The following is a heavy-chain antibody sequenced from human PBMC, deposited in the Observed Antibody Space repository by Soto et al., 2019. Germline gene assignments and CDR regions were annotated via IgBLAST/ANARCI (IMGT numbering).Heavy chain of an antibody. Sequence: GESLKISCKGSGYSFSIYWIGWVRQMPGKGLEWMGVIYPGDSDTRYSPSFQGQVTISADKSINPAYLQWSSLKASDTAMYYCARQDGDGLFYFDYWGQGTLVTVSS. J-gene: IGHJ4*02. D-gene: IGHD4-17*01. V-gene: IGHV5-51*01. CDR2: IYPGDSDT. CDR3: ARQDGDGLFYFDY. CDR1: GYSFSIYW.